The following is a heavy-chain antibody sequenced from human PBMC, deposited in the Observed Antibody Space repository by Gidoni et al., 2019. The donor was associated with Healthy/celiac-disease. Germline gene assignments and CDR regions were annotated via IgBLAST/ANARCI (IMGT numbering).Heavy chain of an antibody. V-gene: IGHV3-23*01. CDR2: ISGSGGST. D-gene: IGHD3-22*01. J-gene: IGHJ5*02. CDR3: AKETGYYDSSGYGSDNWFDP. Sequence: EVQLLESGGGLVQPGGSLRLSCAASGFTFSSYAMSWVRQAPGKGLEWVSAISGSGGSTYYADSVKGRFTISRDNSKNTLYLQMNSLRAEDTAVYYCAKETGYYDSSGYGSDNWFDPWGQGTLVTVSS. CDR1: GFTFSSYA.